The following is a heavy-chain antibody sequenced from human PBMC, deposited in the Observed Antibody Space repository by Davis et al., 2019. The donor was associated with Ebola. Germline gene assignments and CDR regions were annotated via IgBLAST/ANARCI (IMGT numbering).Heavy chain of an antibody. Sequence: PSETLSLTCAVYGGSFSGYYWSWIRQPPGKGLEWIGEINHSGSTNYNPSLKSRVTISVDTSKNQFSLKLSSVTAADTAVYYCAREIAAAHDYGGQGTLVTVSS. J-gene: IGHJ4*02. V-gene: IGHV4-34*01. CDR2: INHSGST. CDR3: AREIAAAHDY. D-gene: IGHD6-13*01. CDR1: GGSFSGYY.